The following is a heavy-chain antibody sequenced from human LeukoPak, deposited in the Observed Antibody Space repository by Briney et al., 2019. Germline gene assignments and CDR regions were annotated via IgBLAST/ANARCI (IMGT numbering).Heavy chain of an antibody. CDR3: AKDRAYPNDVFDV. D-gene: IGHD2-21*01. CDR2: ISGSGGVT. Sequence: GTLRLSCAVSGFTLTTYAMSWVRQAPGKGLEWVSAISGSGGVTWYADSVKGRFSISRDTSKNTLFLQMNSLRADDTALYYCAKDRAYPNDVFDVWGQGTMVTVSS. V-gene: IGHV3-23*01. CDR1: GFTLTTYA. J-gene: IGHJ3*01.